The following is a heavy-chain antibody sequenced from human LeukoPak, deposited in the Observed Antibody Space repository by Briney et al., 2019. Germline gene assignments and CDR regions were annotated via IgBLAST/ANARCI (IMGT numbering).Heavy chain of an antibody. V-gene: IGHV4-59*12. CDR1: GGSISNKY. CDR3: ARDSGTTGEVKFDP. D-gene: IGHD3-10*01. J-gene: IGHJ5*02. Sequence: SETLSLTCTVSGGSISNKYWSWIRQPPGKGLRGMGYIYYSGSTNYNPSLKDRVTMSADTSRNHVSLTLNSVTAADTAVYYCARDSGTTGEVKFDPWGQGTLVTVSS. CDR2: IYYSGST.